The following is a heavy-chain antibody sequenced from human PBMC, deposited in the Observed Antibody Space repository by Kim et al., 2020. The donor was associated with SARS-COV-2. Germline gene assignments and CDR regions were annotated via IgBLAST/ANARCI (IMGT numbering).Heavy chain of an antibody. CDR1: GFTFSNYG. V-gene: IGHV3-23*01. CDR3: AKEGGMYKPFDH. J-gene: IGHJ4*02. CDR2: IGGSDGKT. D-gene: IGHD1-20*01. Sequence: GGSLRLSCAASGFTFSNYGMSWVRQAPGTGLEFVSAIGGSDGKTYYADSVKGRFAISRDNAKNTLYLQMNSLRAEDTAVYYCAKEGGMYKPFDHWGQG.